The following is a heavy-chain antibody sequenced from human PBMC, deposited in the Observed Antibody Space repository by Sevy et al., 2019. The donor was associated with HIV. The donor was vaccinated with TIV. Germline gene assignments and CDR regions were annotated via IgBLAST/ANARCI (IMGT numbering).Heavy chain of an antibody. D-gene: IGHD6-19*01. CDR3: ARGASSGSEYFDY. Sequence: GGSLRLSCAASGFTFSSYSMNWVRQAPGKGLEWVSYISGLNNYIYYADSVRGRFTISRDNAKNSLYLQMNSLRAEDTAVYYCARGASSGSEYFDYWGQGTLVTVS. CDR2: ISGLNNYI. CDR1: GFTFSSYS. V-gene: IGHV3-21*01. J-gene: IGHJ4*02.